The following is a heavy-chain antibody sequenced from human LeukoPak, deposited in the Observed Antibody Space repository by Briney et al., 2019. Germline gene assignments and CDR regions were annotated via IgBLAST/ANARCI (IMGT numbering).Heavy chain of an antibody. Sequence: PRGSLRLSCAASGFTFKNYAVSWVRQAPGKGLEWVSTFGTGADTYYAGSVEGRFIISRDNSKSTVYLQMNSLRADDTATYYCAKHVMATPRTLDYWGQGTLVTVSS. J-gene: IGHJ4*02. D-gene: IGHD5-24*01. V-gene: IGHV3-23*01. CDR1: GFTFKNYA. CDR3: AKHVMATPRTLDY. CDR2: FGTGADT.